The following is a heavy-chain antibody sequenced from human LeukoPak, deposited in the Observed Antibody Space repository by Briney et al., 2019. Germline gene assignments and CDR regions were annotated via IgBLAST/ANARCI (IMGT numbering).Heavy chain of an antibody. V-gene: IGHV3-53*01. CDR1: GFTFRNYA. D-gene: IGHD3-10*01. Sequence: GGSLRLSCAASGFTFRNYAMSWVRQAPGKGLEWVSVIYTGGSTYYADSVKGRFTISRDDSKNTLYLQMNSLRAEDTAVYYCARGLYGSGGYYFDYWGRETVDTVSS. J-gene: IGHJ4*02. CDR3: ARGLYGSGGYYFDY. CDR2: IYTGGST.